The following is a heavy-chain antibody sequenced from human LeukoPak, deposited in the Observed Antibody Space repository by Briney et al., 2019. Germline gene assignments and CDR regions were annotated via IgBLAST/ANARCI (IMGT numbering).Heavy chain of an antibody. CDR1: GFTFSSHS. J-gene: IGHJ5*02. CDR2: ISSSGIYI. Sequence: GGSLRLSCAASGFTFSSHSMNWVRQAPGKGLEWVSSISSSGIYIYYADSVKGRFTISRDKSKNTVYLQMNSLRFEDTAMYYCARNWFDPWGQGTLVTVSS. V-gene: IGHV3-21*04. CDR3: ARNWFDP.